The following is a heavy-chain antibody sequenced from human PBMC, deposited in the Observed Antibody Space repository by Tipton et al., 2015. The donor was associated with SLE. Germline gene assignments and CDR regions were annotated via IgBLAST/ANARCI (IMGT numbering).Heavy chain of an antibody. J-gene: IGHJ3*02. D-gene: IGHD3-22*01. Sequence: LRLSCTVYGGSFSDYYWSWIRQSPGKGLERIGEINHSGSTNYNPSLKSRVTISIDTSRNQFSLKLSSVTAADTAVYYCARASRIGDIWGQGTMVTVSS. CDR2: INHSGST. CDR1: GGSFSDYY. V-gene: IGHV4-34*01. CDR3: ARASRIGDI.